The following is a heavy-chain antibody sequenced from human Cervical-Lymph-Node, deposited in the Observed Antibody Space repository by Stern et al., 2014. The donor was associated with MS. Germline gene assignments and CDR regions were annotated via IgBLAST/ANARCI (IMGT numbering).Heavy chain of an antibody. CDR1: GYTFTSYY. Sequence: VQLVQSGAEVKKPGASVKVSCKASGYTFTSYYMHWVRQAPGQGLEWMGIINPSGGSTSYAQKFQGRVTMTRDPSTSPVYRELSSLRSEDTAVYYCARFEGGSWYHGALDYWGQGTLVTVSS. CDR3: ARFEGGSWYHGALDY. CDR2: INPSGGST. D-gene: IGHD6-13*01. J-gene: IGHJ4*02. V-gene: IGHV1-46*01.